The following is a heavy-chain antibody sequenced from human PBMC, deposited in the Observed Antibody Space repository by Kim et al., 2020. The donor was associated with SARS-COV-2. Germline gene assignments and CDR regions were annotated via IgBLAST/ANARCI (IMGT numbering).Heavy chain of an antibody. CDR2: IIPIFGTA. V-gene: IGHV1-69*13. CDR3: ARDPGIVVVPAASRYYYYYGMDV. D-gene: IGHD2-2*01. Sequence: SVKVSCKASGGTFSSYAISWVRQAPGQGLEWIGGIIPIFGTANYAQKFKGRVTITADESTSTAYMELSSLRSEDTAVYYCARDPGIVVVPAASRYYYYYGMDVWGQGTTVTVSS. CDR1: GGTFSSYA. J-gene: IGHJ6*02.